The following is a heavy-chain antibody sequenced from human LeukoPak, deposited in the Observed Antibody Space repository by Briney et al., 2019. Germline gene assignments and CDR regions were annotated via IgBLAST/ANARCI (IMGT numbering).Heavy chain of an antibody. CDR1: GGSIGSSNYY. Sequence: PSETLSLTCTVSGGSIGSSNYYWAWIRQPPGKGLEWIGTIYYNEATQYSPSLKSRVTISVDTSKNQFSLKLSSVTAADTAVYYCARHLGYDFWSGYYYFDYWGQGTLVTVSS. D-gene: IGHD3-3*01. CDR2: IYYNEAT. V-gene: IGHV4-39*01. J-gene: IGHJ4*02. CDR3: ARHLGYDFWSGYYYFDY.